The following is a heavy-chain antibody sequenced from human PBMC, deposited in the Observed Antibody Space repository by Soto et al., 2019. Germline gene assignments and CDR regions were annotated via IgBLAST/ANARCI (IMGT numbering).Heavy chain of an antibody. CDR3: ASSGYSYYTGASSYYYYYYGMDV. CDR1: GGSISSYY. V-gene: IGHV4-59*01. CDR2: IYYSGST. Sequence: NPSETLSLTCTVSGGSISSYYWSWIRQPPGKGLEWIGYIYYSGSTNYNPSLKSRVTISVDTSKNQFSLKLSSVTAADTAVYYCASSGYSYYTGASSYYYYYYGMDVWGQGTTVTVSS. D-gene: IGHD5-18*01. J-gene: IGHJ6*02.